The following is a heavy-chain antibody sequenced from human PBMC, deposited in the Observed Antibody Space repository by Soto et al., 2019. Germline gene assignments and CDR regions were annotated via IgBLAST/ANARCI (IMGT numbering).Heavy chain of an antibody. V-gene: IGHV3-33*01. Sequence: QVQLVESGGGVVQPGRSLRLSCEASGFNFNKYGMHWVRQAPGKGLEWVAVIWHDGSNINYGDTVRGRFTISRDNSKNPLCLQMNSLRVDDKAVYYCAREGDISGSEYFQYWGQRTLVIVSS. CDR1: GFNFNKYG. D-gene: IGHD3-22*01. J-gene: IGHJ1*01. CDR3: AREGDISGSEYFQY. CDR2: IWHDGSNI.